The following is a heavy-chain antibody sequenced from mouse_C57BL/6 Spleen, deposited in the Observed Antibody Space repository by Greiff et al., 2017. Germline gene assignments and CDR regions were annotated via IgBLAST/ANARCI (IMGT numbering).Heavy chain of an antibody. CDR2: INPYNGGT. D-gene: IGHD1-1*01. Sequence: EVQLQQSGPVLVKPGASVKMSCKASGYTFTDYYLNWVKQSHGKSLEWIGVINPYNGGTSYNQKFKGKATLTVDKSSSTAYMELNSLTSEDSAVYYCARYYYGSGGAMDYWGQGTSVTVSS. J-gene: IGHJ4*01. CDR3: ARYYYGSGGAMDY. CDR1: GYTFTDYY. V-gene: IGHV1-19*01.